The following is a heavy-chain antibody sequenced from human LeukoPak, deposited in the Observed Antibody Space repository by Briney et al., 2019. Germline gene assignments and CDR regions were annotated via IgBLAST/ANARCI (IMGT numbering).Heavy chain of an antibody. V-gene: IGHV4-59*01. CDR1: GGSISSYY. CDR3: ARHVDTAVVIDY. J-gene: IGHJ4*02. Sequence: SETLSLTCTVSGGSISSYYWSWIRQPPGKGLEWIGYIYYSGSTNYNPSLKSRVTISVDTSKNQFSLKLSSVTAADTAVYYCARHVDTAVVIDYWGQGTLVTVSS. D-gene: IGHD5-18*01. CDR2: IYYSGST.